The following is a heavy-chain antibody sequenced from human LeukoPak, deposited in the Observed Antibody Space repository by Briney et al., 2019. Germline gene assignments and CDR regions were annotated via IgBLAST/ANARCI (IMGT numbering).Heavy chain of an antibody. CDR1: GASISSGGYY. J-gene: IGHJ4*02. CDR3: ARAVILARQLDY. Sequence: SQTLSLTCTVSGASISSGGYYWYWIRQPPGKGLEWIGYIYYSGGTYYNPSLKNRVTISVDRSKNQFSLNLSSVTAADTAVYYCARAVILARQLDYWGQGTLVTVSS. V-gene: IGHV4-30-2*01. D-gene: IGHD6-6*01. CDR2: IYYSGGT.